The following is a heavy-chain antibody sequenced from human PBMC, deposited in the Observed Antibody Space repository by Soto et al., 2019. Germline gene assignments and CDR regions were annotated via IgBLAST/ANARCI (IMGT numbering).Heavy chain of an antibody. J-gene: IGHJ4*02. D-gene: IGHD6-19*01. Sequence: SLRLSCAASGFTFSSYAMSWVRQAPGKGLEWVSAISGSGGSTYYADSVRGRFTISRDNSKNTLYLQMNSLRAEDTAVYYCAKDEFGTLGSGWYIGFDYWRQGTLVTVSS. CDR1: GFTFSSYA. V-gene: IGHV3-23*01. CDR3: AKDEFGTLGSGWYIGFDY. CDR2: ISGSGGST.